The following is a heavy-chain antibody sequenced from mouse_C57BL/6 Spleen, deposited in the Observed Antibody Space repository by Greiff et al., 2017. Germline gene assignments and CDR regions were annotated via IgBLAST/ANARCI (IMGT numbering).Heavy chain of an antibody. J-gene: IGHJ1*03. V-gene: IGHV5-16*01. CDR2: INYDGSST. CDR3: ARGYDYDV. D-gene: IGHD2-4*01. CDR1: GFTFSDYY. Sequence: EVMLVASEGGLVQPGSSMKLSCTASGFTFSDYYMAWVRQVPEKGLEWVANINYDGSSTYYLDSLKSRFIISRDNAKNILYLQMSSLKSEDTATYYCARGYDYDVWGTGTTVTVSS.